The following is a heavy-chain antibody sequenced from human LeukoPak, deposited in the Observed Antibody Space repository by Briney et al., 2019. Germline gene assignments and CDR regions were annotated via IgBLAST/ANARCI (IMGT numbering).Heavy chain of an antibody. D-gene: IGHD3-22*01. CDR3: AKDTPYYDSSGYSVEVFGY. CDR1: GFTFSSYA. Sequence: GGSLRLSCAASGFTFSSYAVSWVRQAPGKGLEWVSAISGSGGSTYYADSVKGRFTISRDNSKNTLYLQMNSLRAEDTAVYYCAKDTPYYDSSGYSVEVFGYWGQGTLVTVSS. V-gene: IGHV3-23*01. CDR2: ISGSGGST. J-gene: IGHJ4*02.